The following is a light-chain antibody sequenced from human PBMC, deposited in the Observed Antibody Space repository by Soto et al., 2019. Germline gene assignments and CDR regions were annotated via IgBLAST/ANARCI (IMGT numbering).Light chain of an antibody. CDR2: DDD. J-gene: IGLJ3*02. V-gene: IGLV1-51*01. CDR1: RSNIGNNY. CDR3: EAWDSSLSAGV. Sequence: QSVLTQPPSVSAAPGQKVTVSCSGSRSNIGNNYVSWYQHLPGTAPKLLIYDDDKRPSGIPYRFSAAKSGTSTTLDITGIQTGDEADYYCEAWDSSLSAGVFGGGTELTVL.